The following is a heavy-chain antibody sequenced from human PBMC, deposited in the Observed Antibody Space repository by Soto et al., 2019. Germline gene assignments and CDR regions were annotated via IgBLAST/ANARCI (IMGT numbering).Heavy chain of an antibody. V-gene: IGHV3-21*01. CDR2: ISSSSSYI. D-gene: IGHD2-2*01. J-gene: IGHJ3*02. CDR1: GFTFSSYS. CDR3: ARDLDAGAFDI. Sequence: GGSLRLSCAASGFTFSSYSMNWVRQAPGKGLEWVSSISSSSSYIYYADSVKGRFTISRDNAKNSLYLQMNSLRAEDTAVYYCARDLDAGAFDIWGQGTMVTVSS.